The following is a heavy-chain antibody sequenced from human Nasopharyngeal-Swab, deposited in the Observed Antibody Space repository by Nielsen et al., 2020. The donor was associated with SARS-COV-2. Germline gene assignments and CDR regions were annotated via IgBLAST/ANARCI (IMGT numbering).Heavy chain of an antibody. CDR2: IYYSGST. D-gene: IGHD3-3*01. Sequence: SETLSLTCTVSGGSNSSYYWSWIRQPPGKGLEWIGYIYYSGSTNYNPSLKSRVTISVDTSKNQFSLKLSSVTAADTAVYYCARGFVLTYYDFWSGYLNWFDPWGQGTLVTVSS. V-gene: IGHV4-59*13. CDR3: ARGFVLTYYDFWSGYLNWFDP. CDR1: GGSNSSYY. J-gene: IGHJ5*02.